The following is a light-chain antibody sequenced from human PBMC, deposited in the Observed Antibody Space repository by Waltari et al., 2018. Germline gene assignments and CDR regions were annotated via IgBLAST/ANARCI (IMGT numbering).Light chain of an antibody. V-gene: IGKV3-11*01. CDR1: HSVSNL. CDR2: DAS. Sequence: EVVLTQSPATLSLSPGERATLSCRASHSVSNLLAWYQQKPGQAPRLLIYDASNTATGIPARFSGSGSGTDFTLTISSLQPEDFATYYCQQSFNRPPTFGGGTKVEVK. J-gene: IGKJ4*01. CDR3: QQSFNRPPT.